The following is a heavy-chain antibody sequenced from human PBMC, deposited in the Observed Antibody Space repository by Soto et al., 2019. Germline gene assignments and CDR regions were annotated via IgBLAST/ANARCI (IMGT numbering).Heavy chain of an antibody. CDR2: IWYDGSNK. V-gene: IGHV3-33*01. Sequence: QVQLVESGGGVVQPGRSLRLSCAASGFTFSSYGMHWVRQAPGKGLEWVAVIWYDGSNKYYADSVKGRFTISRDNSKNTLYLQINSLRAEDTAVYYCARDGGGDGDYGDYWGQGTLVTVSS. J-gene: IGHJ4*02. CDR3: ARDGGGDGDYGDY. CDR1: GFTFSSYG. D-gene: IGHD4-17*01.